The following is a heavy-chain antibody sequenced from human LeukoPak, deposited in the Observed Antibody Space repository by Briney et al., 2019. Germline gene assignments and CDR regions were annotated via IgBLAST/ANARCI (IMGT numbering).Heavy chain of an antibody. Sequence: SETLSLTCTVSGTSISNYYWSWIRQPPGKGLEWIGYIYYSGDTNYNPSLKSRVTMSVDTSKNQFSLKLSSLTAADTAVFYCARGTTRHTTTYYSDYWGQGTLVTVSS. D-gene: IGHD1-1*01. J-gene: IGHJ4*02. V-gene: IGHV4-59*01. CDR2: IYYSGDT. CDR1: GTSISNYY. CDR3: ARGTTRHTTTYYSDY.